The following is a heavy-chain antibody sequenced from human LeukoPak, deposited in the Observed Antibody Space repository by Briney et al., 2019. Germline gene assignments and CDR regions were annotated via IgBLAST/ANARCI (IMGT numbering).Heavy chain of an antibody. V-gene: IGHV4-39*07. CDR3: ARLPDFWSGYLDY. Sequence: PSGTLSLTCTVSGGSISSSSYYWGWIRQPPGKGLEWIGSIYYSGSTYYNPSLKSRVTISVDTSKNQFSLKLSSVTAADTAVYYCARLPDFWSGYLDYWGQGTLVTVSS. CDR2: IYYSGST. CDR1: GGSISSSSYY. J-gene: IGHJ4*02. D-gene: IGHD3-3*01.